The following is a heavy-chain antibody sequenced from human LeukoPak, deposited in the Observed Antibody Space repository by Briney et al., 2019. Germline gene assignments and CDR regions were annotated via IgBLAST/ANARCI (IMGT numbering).Heavy chain of an antibody. CDR1: GYPFSSCG. D-gene: IGHD6-13*01. CDR3: ASLMGAAAGTQAFDI. V-gene: IGHV7-4-1*02. J-gene: IGHJ3*02. CDR2: INTNTGNP. Sequence: ASVKVSCKTFGYPFSSCGINWVRQAPGQGLEWMGWINTNTGNPTYAQGFTGRFVFSLDTSVSTAYLQISSLKAEDTAVYYCASLMGAAAGTQAFDIWGQGTMVTVSS.